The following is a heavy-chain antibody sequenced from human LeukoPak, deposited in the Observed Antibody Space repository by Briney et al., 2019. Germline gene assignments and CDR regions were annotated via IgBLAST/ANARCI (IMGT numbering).Heavy chain of an antibody. V-gene: IGHV1-69*05. Sequence: ASVKVSCKASGGTFSSYAISWVRQPPGQGLEWMGGIIPIFGTANYPQKFQGRVTITTDECTSTAYMELSSLRSEDTAVYYCARDLSYYYGSGSYYYYMDVWGKGTTVTVSS. CDR3: ARDLSYYYGSGSYYYYMDV. CDR2: IIPIFGTA. J-gene: IGHJ6*03. CDR1: GGTFSSYA. D-gene: IGHD3-10*01.